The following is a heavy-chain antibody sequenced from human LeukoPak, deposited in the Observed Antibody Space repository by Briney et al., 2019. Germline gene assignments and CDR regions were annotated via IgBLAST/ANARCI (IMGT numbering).Heavy chain of an antibody. CDR2: IYYSGST. CDR1: GGSISSGGYY. J-gene: IGHJ4*02. Sequence: SQTLSLTCTVSGGSISSGGYYWSWIRQHPGKGLEWIGYIYYSGSTYYNPSLKSRVTISVDTSKNQFSLKLSSVTAADTAVYYCARGYRGGSSGWYGYWGQGTLVTVSS. CDR3: ARGYRGGSSGWYGY. V-gene: IGHV4-31*03. D-gene: IGHD6-19*01.